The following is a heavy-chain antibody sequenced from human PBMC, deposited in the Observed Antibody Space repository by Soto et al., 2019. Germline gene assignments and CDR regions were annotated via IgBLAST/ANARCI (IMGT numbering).Heavy chain of an antibody. V-gene: IGHV5-51*01. CDR3: ARTADSSSPFDAFDI. Sequence: GESLKISCKGSGYSFTSYWIGWVRQMPGKGLEWMGIIYPGDSDTRYSPSFQGQVTISADKSISTAYLQWSSLKASGTAMYYCARTADSSSPFDAFDIWGQGTMVTVSS. J-gene: IGHJ3*02. D-gene: IGHD6-13*01. CDR2: IYPGDSDT. CDR1: GYSFTSYW.